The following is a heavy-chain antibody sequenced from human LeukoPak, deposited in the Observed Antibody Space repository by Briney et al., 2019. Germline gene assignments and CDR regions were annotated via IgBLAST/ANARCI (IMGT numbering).Heavy chain of an antibody. J-gene: IGHJ5*02. Sequence: SQTLSLTCTVSGDSFTTDIYFWSWIRQHPGKGLEWIGYIYYNGNTYYNPSLKSRVTMSIDTSKNQFSLKLTSMTAADTAVYYCARDVGFCSGGRCYPYNWFDPWGQGTLVTVSS. CDR3: ARDVGFCSGGRCYPYNWFDP. V-gene: IGHV4-31*03. CDR2: IYYNGNT. D-gene: IGHD2-15*01. CDR1: GDSFTTDIYF.